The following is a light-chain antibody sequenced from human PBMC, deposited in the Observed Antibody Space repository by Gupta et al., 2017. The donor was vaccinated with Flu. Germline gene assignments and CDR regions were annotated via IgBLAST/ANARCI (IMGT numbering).Light chain of an antibody. CDR2: QVF. Sequence: IVVTHSPRPLSVTPGQPASIPCKSSHSLLNRDGKTYLYWFLQKPGQPPPPLIYQVFKRVSGVADKFSGSGSGTEFTLTISRVEAEDVGVYYCLQDIQIPWAFGQGTKVEI. J-gene: IGKJ1*01. CDR1: HSLLNRDGKTY. CDR3: LQDIQIPWA. V-gene: IGKV2D-29*01.